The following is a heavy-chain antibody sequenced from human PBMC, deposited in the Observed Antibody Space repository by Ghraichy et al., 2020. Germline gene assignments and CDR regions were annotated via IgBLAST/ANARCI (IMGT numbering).Heavy chain of an antibody. V-gene: IGHV3-23*01. Sequence: GGSLRLSCAASGFTFSSYAMSWVRQAPGKGLEWVSAISGSGGSTYYADSVKGRFTISRDNSKNTLYLQMNSLRAEDTAVYYCAKDRGYYDSSGYPVFPWGQGTLVTVSS. CDR1: GFTFSSYA. CDR3: AKDRGYYDSSGYPVFP. J-gene: IGHJ5*02. CDR2: ISGSGGST. D-gene: IGHD3-22*01.